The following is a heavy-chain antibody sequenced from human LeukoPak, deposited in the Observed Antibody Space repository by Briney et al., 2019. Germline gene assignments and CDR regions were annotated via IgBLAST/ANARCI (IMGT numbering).Heavy chain of an antibody. CDR1: GGSISSYY. J-gene: IGHJ3*02. CDR3: ARERNYYDSSGYNDAFDI. CDR2: IYTSGST. D-gene: IGHD3-22*01. Sequence: SETLSLTCTVSGGSISSYYWSWIRQPAGKGLEWIGRIYTSGSTNYNPSLKSRVIMSVDTSKNQFSLKLSSVTAADTAVYYCARERNYYDSSGYNDAFDIWGQGTMVTVSS. V-gene: IGHV4-4*07.